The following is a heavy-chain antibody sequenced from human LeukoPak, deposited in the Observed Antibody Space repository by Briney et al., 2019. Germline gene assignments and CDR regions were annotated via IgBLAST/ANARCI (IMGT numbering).Heavy chain of an antibody. J-gene: IGHJ5*02. V-gene: IGHV1-24*01. CDR2: FDPEDGET. CDR3: ATDPVGYCSGGSCRIAP. Sequence: ASVKVSCKVSGYTLTELSMHWVRQAPGKGLEWMGGFDPEDGETIYAQKFQGGVTMTEDTSTDTAYMELSSLRSEDTAVYYCATDPVGYCSGGSCRIAPWGQGTLVTVSS. CDR1: GYTLTELS. D-gene: IGHD2-15*01.